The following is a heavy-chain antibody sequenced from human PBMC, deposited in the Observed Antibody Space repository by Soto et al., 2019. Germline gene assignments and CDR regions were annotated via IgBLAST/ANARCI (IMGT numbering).Heavy chain of an antibody. D-gene: IGHD3-22*01. CDR3: ARISSGYFADAFDI. J-gene: IGHJ3*02. CDR1: GGSVSSGSYY. CDR2: IYTSGST. V-gene: IGHV4-61*01. Sequence: TLSLTCTVSGGSVSSGSYYWSWSRQPPGKGLEWIGYIYTSGSTNYNPSLKSRVTMSVDTSKNQFSLKLSSVTAADTAVYYCARISSGYFADAFDIWGQGTMVTVSS.